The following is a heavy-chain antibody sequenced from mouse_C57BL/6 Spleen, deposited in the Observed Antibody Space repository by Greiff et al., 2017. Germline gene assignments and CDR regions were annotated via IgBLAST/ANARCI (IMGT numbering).Heavy chain of an antibody. CDR1: GYTFTSYT. D-gene: IGHD1-1*01. CDR2: INPSSGYT. Sequence: VQLVESGAELARPGASVKMSCKASGYTFTSYTMHWVKQRPGQGLEWIGYINPSSGYTKYNQKFKDKATLTADKSSSTAYMQLSSLTSEDSAVYYCARSTTSLFDYWGQGTTLTVSS. J-gene: IGHJ2*01. V-gene: IGHV1-4*01. CDR3: ARSTTSLFDY.